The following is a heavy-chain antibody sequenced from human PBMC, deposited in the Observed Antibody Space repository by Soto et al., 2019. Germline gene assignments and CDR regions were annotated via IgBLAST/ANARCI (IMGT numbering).Heavy chain of an antibody. J-gene: IGHJ4*02. CDR2: ISGSGVSA. V-gene: IGHV3-23*01. Sequence: GGSLRLSCAAPGFTFTSFAMTWVRQAPGKGLEWVSSISGSGVSAFYADSVKGRLTISRDNSKNTLYLQMNSLRADDTAVYYCAKDLSADDSSFDCWGQGTLVTVSS. D-gene: IGHD6-13*01. CDR1: GFTFTSFA. CDR3: AKDLSADDSSFDC.